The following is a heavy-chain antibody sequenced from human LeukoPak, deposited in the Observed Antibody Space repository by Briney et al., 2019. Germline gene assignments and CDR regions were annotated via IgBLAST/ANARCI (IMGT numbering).Heavy chain of an antibody. CDR1: NYPINSDYY. CDR2: IFHSGIA. V-gene: IGHV4-38-2*01. D-gene: IGHD3-16*01. J-gene: IGHJ6*03. Sequence: SETLSLTCAVSNYPINSDYYWGWIRQPPGQGLEWIGQIFHSGIAHYNPSLKSLVTMSVDTSRSQFSMNLNSVTAADTAVYFCGRAGFGTAYNRFYYYMDVWGKGTTVTVSS. CDR3: GRAGFGTAYNRFYYYMDV.